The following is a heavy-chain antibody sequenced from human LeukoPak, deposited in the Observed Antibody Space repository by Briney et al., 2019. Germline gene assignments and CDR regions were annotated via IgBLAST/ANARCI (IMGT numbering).Heavy chain of an antibody. J-gene: IGHJ4*02. CDR1: GGSISSSSYY. Sequence: SETLSLTCTVSGGSISSSSYYWGWIRQPPGKGLEWIGSIYYSGSTYYNPSLKSRVTISVDTSKNQFSLKLSSVTAADTAVYYCARGRGYSYGPPDYWGQGTLVTVSS. CDR2: IYYSGST. V-gene: IGHV4-39*07. CDR3: ARGRGYSYGPPDY. D-gene: IGHD5-18*01.